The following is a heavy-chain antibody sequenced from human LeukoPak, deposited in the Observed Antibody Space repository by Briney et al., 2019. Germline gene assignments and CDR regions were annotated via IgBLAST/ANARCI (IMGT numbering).Heavy chain of an antibody. CDR3: ARDPSSTSGWYAYLDS. V-gene: IGHV1-18*01. Sequence: ASVKVSCKASGYRFASYEISWVRQAPGQGLEWMGWISPYNGNTIYAQKLQGRVTMTTDTSASTAFMELRSLRSDDTAVYYCARDPSSTSGWYAYLDSWGQGTLVTVSS. D-gene: IGHD6-19*01. CDR2: ISPYNGNT. J-gene: IGHJ4*02. CDR1: GYRFASYE.